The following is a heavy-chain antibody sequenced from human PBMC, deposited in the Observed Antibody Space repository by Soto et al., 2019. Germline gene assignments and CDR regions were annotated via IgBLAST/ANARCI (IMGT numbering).Heavy chain of an antibody. CDR2: IIPIFGTA. D-gene: IGHD3-3*01. V-gene: IGHV1-69*13. CDR3: ASSITIFGVVPGSVFYYYYGMDV. J-gene: IGHJ6*02. CDR1: GGTFSSYA. Sequence: GASVKVSCKASGGTFSSYAISWVRQAPGQGLEWMGGIIPIFGTANYAQKFQGRVTITADESTSTAYMELSSLRSEDTAVYYCASSITIFGVVPGSVFYYYYGMDVWGQGTTVTVSS.